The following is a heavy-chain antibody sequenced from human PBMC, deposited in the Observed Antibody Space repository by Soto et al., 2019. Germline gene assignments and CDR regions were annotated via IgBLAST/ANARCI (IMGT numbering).Heavy chain of an antibody. Sequence: QVQLVQSGAEVKKPGASVKVSCKASGYTFTSYYMHWVRQAPGQGLEWMGIINPSGGSTSYAQKLRGGVTMPGETATSKVYWGMGSLRPEKRAVYYCVRPNTYDYIWGGNGLKNAFDIGGQGKMVAVSS. CDR2: INPSGGST. J-gene: IGHJ3*02. CDR1: GYTFTSYY. CDR3: VRPNTYDYIWGGNGLKNAFDI. D-gene: IGHD3-16*01. V-gene: IGHV1-46*03.